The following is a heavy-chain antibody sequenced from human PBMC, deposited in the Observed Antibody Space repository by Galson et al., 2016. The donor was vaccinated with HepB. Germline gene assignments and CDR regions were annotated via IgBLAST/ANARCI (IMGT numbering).Heavy chain of an antibody. D-gene: IGHD5-18*01. V-gene: IGHV3-74*01. Sequence: SLRLSCAASGFTFSSYWMHWVRQAPGKGLVWVSQIKTDGSATDYADSVKGRFTVSRDNAKNTLYLQMNSLRADDTAVYYCERGYRYGLDYWGQGTLATVAS. J-gene: IGHJ4*02. CDR1: GFTFSSYW. CDR3: ERGYRYGLDY. CDR2: IKTDGSAT.